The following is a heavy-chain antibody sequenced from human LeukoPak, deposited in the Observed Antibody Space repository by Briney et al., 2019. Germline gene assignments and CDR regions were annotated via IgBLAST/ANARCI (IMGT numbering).Heavy chain of an antibody. D-gene: IGHD6-13*01. Sequence: SETLSLTCNVSGGSISSYYWSWIRQPPGKGLEWIGYIYYSGSANYNPSLESRVTISIDTSKNQFSLKLTSVTAADTAVYYCARDPAASSWFDPWGQGTLVTVSS. CDR2: IYYSGSA. J-gene: IGHJ5*02. CDR3: ARDPAASSWFDP. CDR1: GGSISSYY. V-gene: IGHV4-59*01.